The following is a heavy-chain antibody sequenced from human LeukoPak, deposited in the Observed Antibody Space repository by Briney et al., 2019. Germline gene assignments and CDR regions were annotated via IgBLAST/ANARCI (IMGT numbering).Heavy chain of an antibody. D-gene: IGHD5-12*01. V-gene: IGHV3-23*01. CDR1: GFTFSSYA. CDR3: ARGRGYSGHERNNWFDP. CDR2: ISGSGGST. Sequence: GGSLRLSCAASGFTFSSYAMSWVRQAPGKGLEWVSAISGSGGSTYYADSVKGRFTISRDNSKNTLYLQMNSLRAEDTAVYYCARGRGYSGHERNNWFDPWGQGTLVTVSS. J-gene: IGHJ5*02.